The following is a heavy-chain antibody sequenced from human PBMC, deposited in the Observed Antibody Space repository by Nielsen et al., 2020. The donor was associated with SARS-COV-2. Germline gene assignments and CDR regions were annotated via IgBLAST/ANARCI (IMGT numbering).Heavy chain of an antibody. CDR1: GGALTLFS. J-gene: IGHJ4*02. Sequence: ASVKVSCKVSGGALTLFSMHWVRQAPGQGLEWMGWISAYNGNTNYAQKVQGRVTMTTDTSTSTAYMELRSLRSDDTAVYYCARDKWNSGSPRSFDYWGQGTLVTVSS. V-gene: IGHV1-18*01. D-gene: IGHD1-26*01. CDR2: ISAYNGNT. CDR3: ARDKWNSGSPRSFDY.